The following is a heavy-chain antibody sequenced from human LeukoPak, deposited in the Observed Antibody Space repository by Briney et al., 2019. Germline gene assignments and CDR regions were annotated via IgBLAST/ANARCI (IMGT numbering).Heavy chain of an antibody. D-gene: IGHD3-3*01. CDR2: IYHSGST. CDR1: GGSISSGGYS. Sequence: PSQTLSLTCAVSGGSISSGGYSWSWIRQPPGKGLEWIGYIYHSGSTNYNPSLKSRVTMSVDTSKNQFSLKLSSVTAADSAVYYCARDFWSGYYAWFDPWGQGTLVTVSS. J-gene: IGHJ5*02. CDR3: ARDFWSGYYAWFDP. V-gene: IGHV4-30-2*01.